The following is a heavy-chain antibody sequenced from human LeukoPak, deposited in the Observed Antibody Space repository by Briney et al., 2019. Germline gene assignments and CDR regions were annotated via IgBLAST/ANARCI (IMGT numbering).Heavy chain of an antibody. CDR3: ARERNLEIAVAGTIFDY. J-gene: IGHJ4*02. D-gene: IGHD6-19*01. V-gene: IGHV3-66*01. Sequence: GGSLRLSCAASGFTVRNYYMAWVRQAPGKGLEWVSVIYSGGDTYYADSVKGRFTISRDNSKNMIYLEMSSLKAEDTAVYYCARERNLEIAVAGTIFDYWGQGTLVTVSS. CDR2: IYSGGDT. CDR1: GFTVRNYY.